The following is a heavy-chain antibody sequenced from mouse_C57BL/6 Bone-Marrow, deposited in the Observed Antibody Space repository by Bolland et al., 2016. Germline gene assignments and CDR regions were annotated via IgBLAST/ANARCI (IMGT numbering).Heavy chain of an antibody. J-gene: IGHJ3*01. CDR3: ARGDDYDGGFAY. V-gene: IGHV4-1*01. D-gene: IGHD2-4*01. Sequence: NYAPSLKDKFIICRDNAKNTLYLQMSKVRSEDTALYYCARGDDYDGGFAYWGQGTLV.